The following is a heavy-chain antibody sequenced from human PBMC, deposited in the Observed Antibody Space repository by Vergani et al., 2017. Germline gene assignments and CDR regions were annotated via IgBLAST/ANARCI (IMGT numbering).Heavy chain of an antibody. J-gene: IGHJ6*03. CDR1: GASITSGSFY. CDR3: ARASHCINCYSEGPNGPGYYYMDV. V-gene: IGHV4-61*02. D-gene: IGHD2-21*01. Sequence: QVHLNEAGPGLVKPSQTLSLTCTVSGASITSGSFYWSWIRQPAGKGLEWIGRIHASVTKNYNPSLRSRVTLSVDTSKNQFSLQLSSVTAADTAVYYCARASHCINCYSEGPNGPGYYYMDVWGKGTTVTVSS. CDR2: IHASVTK.